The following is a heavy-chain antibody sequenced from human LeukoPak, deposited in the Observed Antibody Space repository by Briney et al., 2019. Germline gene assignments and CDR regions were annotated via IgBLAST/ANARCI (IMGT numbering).Heavy chain of an antibody. D-gene: IGHD2-2*01. CDR1: GGSISSYY. CDR3: ARERYCSSTSCAGDFDY. CDR2: IYYSGST. J-gene: IGHJ4*02. Sequence: SETLSLTCTVSGGSISSYYWSWIRQPPGKGLEWIGYIYYSGSTNYNPSLKSRVTISVDTSKNQFSLKLSSVTAADTAVYYCARERYCSSTSCAGDFDYWGQGTLVTVSS. V-gene: IGHV4-59*01.